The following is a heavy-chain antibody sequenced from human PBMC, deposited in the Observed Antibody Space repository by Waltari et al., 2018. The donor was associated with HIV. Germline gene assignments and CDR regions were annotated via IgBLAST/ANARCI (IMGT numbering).Heavy chain of an antibody. CDR1: GGTIRTAGYF. V-gene: IGHV4-31*03. CDR3: ARGPVRGAIDF. J-gene: IGHJ4*02. D-gene: IGHD3-10*01. CDR2: IYYSGST. Sequence: QVKLQESGPVLVKPSETLSLTCSVSGGTIRTAGYFWSWVRQSPERALEWIGYIYYSGSTYYNPSLKSRLTIASDASNKHFSLKLNSVTAADTAVYYCARGPVRGAIDFWGQGAQVIVSS.